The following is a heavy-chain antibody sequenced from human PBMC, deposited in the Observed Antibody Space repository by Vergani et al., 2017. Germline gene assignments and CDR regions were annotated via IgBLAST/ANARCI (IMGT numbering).Heavy chain of an antibody. CDR2: IYPGDSDT. V-gene: IGHV5-51*01. CDR3: ARHVACSGGSCYGGQDNYWYFDL. J-gene: IGHJ2*01. CDR1: GYSFTSYW. Sequence: EVQLVQSGAEVKKPGESLQISCKGSGYSFTSYWIGWVRQMPGKGLEWMGIIYPGDSDTRYSPSFQGQVTISADKSISTAYLQWSSLKASDTAMYYCARHVACSGGSCYGGQDNYWYFDLWGRGTLVTVSS. D-gene: IGHD2-15*01.